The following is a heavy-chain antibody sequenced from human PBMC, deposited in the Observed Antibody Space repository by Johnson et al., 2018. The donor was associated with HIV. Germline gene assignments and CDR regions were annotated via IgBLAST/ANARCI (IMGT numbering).Heavy chain of an antibody. CDR2: ISYDGSNK. CDR1: GFTFSSYA. J-gene: IGHJ3*01. Sequence: QVQLVESGGGLVQPGGSLRLSCVGSGFTFSSYAMHWVRQAPGKGLEWVAVISYDGSNKYYADSVKGRFTISRDNSKNTLFLEMNSLRAEDTAVYYCAKARDATRQTDALDVWGQGTMVTVSS. CDR3: AKARDATRQTDALDV. V-gene: IGHV3-30*04.